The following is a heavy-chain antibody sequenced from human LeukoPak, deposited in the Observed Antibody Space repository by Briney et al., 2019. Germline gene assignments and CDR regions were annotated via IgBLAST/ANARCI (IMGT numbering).Heavy chain of an antibody. Sequence: GGSLRLSCAASGFTFSSYSMNWVRQAPGKGLEWVSSISSSSSYIYYEDSVKGRFTISRDNAKNSLYLQMNSLRAEDTAVYYCAREPGWPNLLYFDYWGQGTLVTVSS. CDR3: AREPGWPNLLYFDY. V-gene: IGHV3-21*01. D-gene: IGHD3-9*01. J-gene: IGHJ4*02. CDR2: ISSSSSYI. CDR1: GFTFSSYS.